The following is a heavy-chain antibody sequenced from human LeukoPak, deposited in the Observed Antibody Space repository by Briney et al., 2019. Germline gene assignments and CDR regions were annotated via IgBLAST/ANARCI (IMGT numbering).Heavy chain of an antibody. D-gene: IGHD1-26*01. CDR1: GGSISSSNYY. CDR3: ARRDSGSYFPTYYFDY. CDR2: IFYTGST. Sequence: SETLSLTCTVSGGSISSSNYYWAWIRQPPGKGLEWIANIFYTGSTYYNPSLKSRVTISVDTSKNQFSLKLSSVTAADTAVYYCARRDSGSYFPTYYFDYWGQGTLVTVSS. J-gene: IGHJ4*02. V-gene: IGHV4-39*01.